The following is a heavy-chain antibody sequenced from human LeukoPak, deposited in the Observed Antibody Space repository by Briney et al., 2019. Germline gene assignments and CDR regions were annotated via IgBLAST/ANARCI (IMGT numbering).Heavy chain of an antibody. CDR1: GGSISSYY. D-gene: IGHD3-10*01. J-gene: IGHJ5*02. Sequence: SETLSLTCTVSGGSISSYYWSWIRQPPGKGLEWIGYIYYSGSTNYNPSLKSRVTISVDTSKNQFSLKLSSVTAADTAVYYCARRRLWFGELSSPWGQGTLVTVSS. V-gene: IGHV4-59*12. CDR3: ARRRLWFGELSSP. CDR2: IYYSGST.